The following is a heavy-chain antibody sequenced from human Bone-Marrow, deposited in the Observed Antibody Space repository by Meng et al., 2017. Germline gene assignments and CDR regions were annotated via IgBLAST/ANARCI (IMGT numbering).Heavy chain of an antibody. V-gene: IGHV1-46*01. CDR2: INTSGGST. CDR1: GYTFTSYY. D-gene: IGHD3-22*01. CDR3: ARGSRADDYYDSSGYYYLPNDY. Sequence: ASVKVSCKASGYTFTSYYMHWVRQAPGPGLEWMGIINTSGGSTSYAQKFQGGVTMTRDTSTSTVYMEMSSLRSEDTAVYYCARGSRADDYYDSSGYYYLPNDYWDQGTLVTVSS. J-gene: IGHJ4*02.